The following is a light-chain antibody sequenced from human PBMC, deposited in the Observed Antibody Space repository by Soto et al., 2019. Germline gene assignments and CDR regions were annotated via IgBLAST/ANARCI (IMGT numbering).Light chain of an antibody. CDR3: QSYDSSLSGYV. Sequence: QSVLTQPPSVSGAPGQRVTISCTGSSSNIGAGYDVHWYQQLPGTAPKLLIYGNSNRPSGVPDRFSGSKSGTSASLAITGXXXXXXXXXYCQSYDSSLSGYVFGTGTKVTVL. CDR1: SSNIGAGYD. V-gene: IGLV1-40*01. J-gene: IGLJ1*01. CDR2: GNS.